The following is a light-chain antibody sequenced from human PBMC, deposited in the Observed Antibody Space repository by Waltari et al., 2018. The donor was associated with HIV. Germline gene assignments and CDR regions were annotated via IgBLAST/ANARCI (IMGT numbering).Light chain of an antibody. CDR3: YSAADNNLGV. CDR1: VLAKKY. Sequence: SYELPQPPSVSVSPGQTARITCSGDVLAKKYARWFQQKPGQAPVPVIYKDSERPSGIPERFSGSSLGTTVTLTISGAQVEDEADYYCYSAADNNLGVFGGGTKLTVL. V-gene: IGLV3-27*01. J-gene: IGLJ3*02. CDR2: KDS.